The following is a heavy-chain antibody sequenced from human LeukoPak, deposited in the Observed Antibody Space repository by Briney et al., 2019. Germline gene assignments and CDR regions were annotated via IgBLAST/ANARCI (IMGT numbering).Heavy chain of an antibody. V-gene: IGHV3-15*01. D-gene: IGHD3-10*01. CDR2: IKSKTDGGTT. J-gene: IGHJ3*02. Sequence: GGSLRLSCAASGFTVSSNYMSWVRQAPGKGLEWVGRIKSKTDGGTTDYAAPVKGRFTISRDDSKNTLYLQMNSLKTEDTAVYYCTTDQRDLWFGELGHSDAFDIWGQGTMVTVSS. CDR3: TTDQRDLWFGELGHSDAFDI. CDR1: GFTVSSNY.